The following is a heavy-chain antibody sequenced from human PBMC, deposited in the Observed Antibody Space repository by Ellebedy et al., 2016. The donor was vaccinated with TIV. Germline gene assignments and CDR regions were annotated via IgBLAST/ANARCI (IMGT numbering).Heavy chain of an antibody. J-gene: IGHJ4*02. CDR1: GFTFSSYA. D-gene: IGHD3-22*01. V-gene: IGHV3-33*08. CDR2: IWYDGSNK. Sequence: GESLKISXAASGFTFSSYAMSWVRQAPGKGLEWVAVIWYDGSNKYYADSVKGRFTISRDNSKNTLYLQMNSLRAEDTAVYYCARGSRYDSSGYDFDYWGQGTLVTVSS. CDR3: ARGSRYDSSGYDFDY.